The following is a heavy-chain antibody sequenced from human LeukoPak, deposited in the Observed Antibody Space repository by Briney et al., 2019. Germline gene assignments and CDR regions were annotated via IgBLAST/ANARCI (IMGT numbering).Heavy chain of an antibody. J-gene: IGHJ6*03. D-gene: IGHD1-26*01. CDR2: IYPGDSDT. CDR3: ARLTHSGSYYYYYYMDV. V-gene: IGHV5-51*01. CDR1: GYSFTSYW. Sequence: GESLKISCKGSGYSFTSYWIGWVRQMPGKGLGWMGIIYPGDSDTRYSPSFQRQVTISADKSISTAYLQWSSLKASVTAMYYCARLTHSGSYYYYYYMDVWGKGTTVTVSS.